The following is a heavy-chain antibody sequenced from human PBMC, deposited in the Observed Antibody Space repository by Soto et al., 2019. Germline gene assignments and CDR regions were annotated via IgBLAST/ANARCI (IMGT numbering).Heavy chain of an antibody. J-gene: IGHJ6*02. CDR3: ARAHYGDYGYGMDV. Sequence: PSETLSLTCTVSGGSINPYSWSWIRQPPGKGLEWIGYIYHSGTTYYNPSLKSRVTISVDRSKNQFSLKLSSVTAADTAVYYCARAHYGDYGYGMDVWGQGTTVTVSS. D-gene: IGHD4-17*01. CDR1: GGSINPYS. CDR2: IYHSGTT. V-gene: IGHV4-30-2*01.